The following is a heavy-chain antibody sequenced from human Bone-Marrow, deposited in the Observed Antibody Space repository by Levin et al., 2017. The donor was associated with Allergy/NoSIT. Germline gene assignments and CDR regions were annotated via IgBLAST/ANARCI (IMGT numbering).Heavy chain of an antibody. CDR3: AKSPEGLLEWSFQFDY. Sequence: ETLSLTCAASGFTFSNYAMNWVRQAPGKGLEWVSEISGGGGSTDHADSVKGRFTISRDNSKSTLYLQMNSLRAEDTAVYFCAKSPEGLLEWSFQFDYWGQGTLVTVSS. J-gene: IGHJ4*02. D-gene: IGHD3-3*01. CDR1: GFTFSNYA. V-gene: IGHV3-23*01. CDR2: ISGGGGST.